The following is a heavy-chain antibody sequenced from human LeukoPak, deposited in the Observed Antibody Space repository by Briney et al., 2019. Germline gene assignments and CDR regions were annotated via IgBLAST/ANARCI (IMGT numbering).Heavy chain of an antibody. Sequence: ASVKVSCKASGYTFTGYYMHWVRQAPGQGLEWMGWINPDSGGTNYAHKFQGRVSMTRDASISTAYMRLSRLRADDTAVYYCARSGSTYYDFWIGYYTNDYWGQGTLVTVSS. CDR1: GYTFTGYY. J-gene: IGHJ4*02. CDR2: INPDSGGT. V-gene: IGHV1-2*02. D-gene: IGHD3-3*01. CDR3: ARSGSTYYDFWIGYYTNDY.